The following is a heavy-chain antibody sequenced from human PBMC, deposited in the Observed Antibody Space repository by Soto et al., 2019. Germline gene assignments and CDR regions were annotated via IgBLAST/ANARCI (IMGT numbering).Heavy chain of an antibody. V-gene: IGHV1-46*01. Sequence: ASVKVSCKASGYTFTSYYLHWVRQAPGQGLEWMGRINPYSGNTNYAQKFQGRVTMTTDTSTSTVYMELSSLRSEDTAVYYCATVRLATISRYDFDLWGQATLV. CDR2: INPYSGNT. CDR3: ATVRLATISRYDFDL. CDR1: GYTFTSYY. J-gene: IGHJ3*01. D-gene: IGHD5-12*01.